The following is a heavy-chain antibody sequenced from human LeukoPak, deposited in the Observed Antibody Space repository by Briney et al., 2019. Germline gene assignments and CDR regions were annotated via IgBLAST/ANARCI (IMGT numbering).Heavy chain of an antibody. V-gene: IGHV3-48*03. D-gene: IGHD4-23*01. J-gene: IGHJ3*02. Sequence: PGGSLRLSCAASGFTFSTYEMNWVRQAPGKGLEWVSYISSSGSTINYADSLKGRFTISRDNAKNSLYLQMNSLRAEDTAVYYCASVTPTNAFDIWGQGTMVTVSS. CDR1: GFTFSTYE. CDR2: ISSSGSTI. CDR3: ASVTPTNAFDI.